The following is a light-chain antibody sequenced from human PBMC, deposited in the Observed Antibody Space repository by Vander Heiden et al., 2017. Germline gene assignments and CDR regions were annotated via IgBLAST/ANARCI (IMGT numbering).Light chain of an antibody. J-gene: IGLJ2*01. V-gene: IGLV3-21*02. CDR3: QVWDSSSDYPV. CDR2: HQR. CDR1: NIGSKS. Sequence: SYVLTQPLSVSVAPGHTARVTCGGYNIGSKSVHWYQQKPGTAPVLVVSHQRNRPTGVPERFSGSNSGNTATLTISRVEAGDEADYHCQVWDSSSDYPVFGGGTKLTVL.